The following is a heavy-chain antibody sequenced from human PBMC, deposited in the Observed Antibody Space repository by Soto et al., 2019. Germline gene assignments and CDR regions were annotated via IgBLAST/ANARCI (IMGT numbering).Heavy chain of an antibody. CDR3: ARPVTSPDHLDI. J-gene: IGHJ3*02. CDR1: GYIFSEYG. V-gene: IGHV1-18*01. CDR2: ISAYNGNT. D-gene: IGHD4-4*01. Sequence: ASVKVSCKSSGYIFSEYGITWVRQAPGQGLEWMGWISAYNGNTDYAQKFQDRLTLATDTSTSTAYMELRSLRSDDTALYYCARPVTSPDHLDIWGQGTMVTVSS.